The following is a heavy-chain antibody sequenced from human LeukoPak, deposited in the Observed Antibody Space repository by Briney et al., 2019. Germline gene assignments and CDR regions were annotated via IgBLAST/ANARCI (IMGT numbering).Heavy chain of an antibody. Sequence: GGSLRLSCAASEFTFDDYAMHWVRQAPGKGLEWVSLISGDGGRTYYADSVKGRFTISRDNSKNSLYLQMNSLRTEDTALYYCAKTFCRSTSCYIYYGMDVWGQGTTVTVSS. CDR3: AKTFCRSTSCYIYYGMDV. V-gene: IGHV3-43*02. D-gene: IGHD2-2*01. CDR2: ISGDGGRT. J-gene: IGHJ6*02. CDR1: EFTFDDYA.